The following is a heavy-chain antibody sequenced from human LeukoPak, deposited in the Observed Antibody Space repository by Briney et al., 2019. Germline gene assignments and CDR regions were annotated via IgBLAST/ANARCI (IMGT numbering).Heavy chain of an antibody. CDR2: ISGSSGYI. Sequence: GGSLRLSCAASGFTFNNYAMSWVRQAPGKGLEWVSSISGSSGYIYYADSVKGRFTISRDNAKNSLYLQMNSLRAEDTAVYYCASPINYYDSSGYYFLGTDYWGQGTLVTVSS. CDR3: ASPINYYDSSGYYFLGTDY. CDR1: GFTFNNYA. V-gene: IGHV3-21*04. D-gene: IGHD3-22*01. J-gene: IGHJ4*02.